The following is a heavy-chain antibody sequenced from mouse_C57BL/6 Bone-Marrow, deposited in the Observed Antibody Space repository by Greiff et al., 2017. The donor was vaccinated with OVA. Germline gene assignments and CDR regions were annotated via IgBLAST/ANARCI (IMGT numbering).Heavy chain of an antibody. CDR1: GYTFTSYW. CDR3: ARWGDYDGDWYFDV. Sequence: QVQLKESGPELVKPGASVKISCKASGYTFTSYWMHWVKQRPIQGLEWIGNIDPSDSETHYNQKFKDKATLTVDKSSSTAYMQLSSLTSEDSAVYYCARWGDYDGDWYFDVWGTGTTVTVSS. CDR2: IDPSDSET. D-gene: IGHD2-4*01. V-gene: IGHV1-52*01. J-gene: IGHJ1*03.